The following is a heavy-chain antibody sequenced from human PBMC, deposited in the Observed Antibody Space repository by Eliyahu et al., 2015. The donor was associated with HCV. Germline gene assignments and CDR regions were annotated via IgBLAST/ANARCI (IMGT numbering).Heavy chain of an antibody. D-gene: IGHD3-3*01. CDR3: AQSDYSSTVLGD. J-gene: IGHJ4*02. CDR2: FYTGGIT. CDR1: GFTVSAYY. Sequence: EVRLVQSGGGLVQPGGSLXLSCAASGFTVSAYYMTWVRQAPGKGLEWVSSFYTGGITYYADSVRGRFTISGDNSKNTLYLQMDSLRGEDTALYYCAQSDYSSTVLGDWGQGTLVTVSS. V-gene: IGHV3-66*01.